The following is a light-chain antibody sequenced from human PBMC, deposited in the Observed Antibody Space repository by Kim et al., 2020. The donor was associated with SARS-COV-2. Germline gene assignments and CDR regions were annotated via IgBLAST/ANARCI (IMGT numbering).Light chain of an antibody. CDR2: EDS. J-gene: IGLJ2*01. V-gene: IGLV3-1*01. CDR1: NLVWIH. CDR3: QAWDSSTVV. Sequence: SVSPGPTARFSCSRDNLVWIHVSWYQQQPGQPPVMIIFEDSKRPSGIPERFSGSSSGNTATLTISGTQAVDEGDYYCQAWDSSTVVFGGGTQLTVL.